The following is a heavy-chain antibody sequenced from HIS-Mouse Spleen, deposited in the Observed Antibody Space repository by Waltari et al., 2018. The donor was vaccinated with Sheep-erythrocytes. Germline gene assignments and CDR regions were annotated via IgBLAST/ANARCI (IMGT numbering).Heavy chain of an antibody. CDR2: IIPILGIA. CDR1: GVTLRSYA. J-gene: IGHJ4*02. D-gene: IGHD1-26*01. V-gene: IGHV1-69*04. Sequence: QVQLGQSGGEVKKPGSSVNVSCTASGVTLRSYAIRWVRQAPGHGLAWMGRIIPILGIANYAQKFQGRVTITADKSTSTAYMELSSLRSEDTAVYYCAQTGATTPHFDYWGQGTLVTVSS. CDR3: AQTGATTPHFDY.